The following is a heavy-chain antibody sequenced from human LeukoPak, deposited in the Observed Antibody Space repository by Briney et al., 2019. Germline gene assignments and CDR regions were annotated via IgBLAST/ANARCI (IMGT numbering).Heavy chain of an antibody. J-gene: IGHJ6*03. CDR3: ARGYCSGGSCYSLHYYYYMDV. CDR1: GGSFSGYY. D-gene: IGHD2-15*01. Sequence: PSETLSLTCAVYGGSFSGYYWSWIRQPPGKGLEWIGELNHSGSTNYNPSLKSRVTISVDTSKNQFSLKLNSVTAADTAVYYCARGYCSGGSCYSLHYYYYMDVWGKGTTVTVSS. CDR2: LNHSGST. V-gene: IGHV4-34*01.